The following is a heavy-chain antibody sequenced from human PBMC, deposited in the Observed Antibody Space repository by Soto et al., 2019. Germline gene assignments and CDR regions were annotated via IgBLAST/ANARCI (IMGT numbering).Heavy chain of an antibody. Sequence: GGSLRLSCAASGFIFSNAWINWVRQAPGGGLEWVGRIKSKVNGATTDFAAPVKGRFAISRDDSRHIVYLQMNSLIIEDTAVYYCTTDSYSTMLVVRFDYWGHGTPVTVSS. CDR2: IKSKVNGATT. V-gene: IGHV3-15*07. J-gene: IGHJ4*01. CDR3: TTDSYSTMLVVRFDY. CDR1: GFIFSNAW. D-gene: IGHD3-22*01.